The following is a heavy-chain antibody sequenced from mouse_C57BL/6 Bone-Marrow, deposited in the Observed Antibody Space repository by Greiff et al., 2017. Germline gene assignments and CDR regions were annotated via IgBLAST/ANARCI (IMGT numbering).Heavy chain of an antibody. J-gene: IGHJ2*01. V-gene: IGHV1-82*01. CDR3: ARGQLRLRGGYFDY. CDR2: IYPGDGDT. Sequence: QVQLKESGPELVKPGASVKISCKASGYAFSSSWMNWVKQRPGKGLEWIGRIYPGDGDTNYNGKFKGKATLTADKSSSTAYMQLSSLTSEDSAVYFCARGQLRLRGGYFDYWGQGTTLTVSS. D-gene: IGHD3-2*02. CDR1: GYAFSSSW.